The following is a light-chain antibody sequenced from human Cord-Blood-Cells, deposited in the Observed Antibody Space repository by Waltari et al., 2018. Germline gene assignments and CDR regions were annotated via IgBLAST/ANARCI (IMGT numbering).Light chain of an antibody. CDR1: QSISSY. J-gene: IGKJ2*01. CDR3: QQGYSTPYT. V-gene: IGKV1-39*01. Sequence: DIQMTQSPSSLSASVGDRVTITCRVSQSISSYLDWYQQKPGKAPKLLIYSASSLHSGVPSRFSGSGSGTDFTLTISSLQPEDFATYYCQQGYSTPYTFGQGTKLEIK. CDR2: SAS.